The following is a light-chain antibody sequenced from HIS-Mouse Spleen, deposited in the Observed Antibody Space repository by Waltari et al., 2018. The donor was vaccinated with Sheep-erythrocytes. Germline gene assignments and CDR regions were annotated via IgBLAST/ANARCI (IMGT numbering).Light chain of an antibody. CDR1: KGISSA. J-gene: IGKJ1*01. CDR3: QQFNNYPRT. CDR2: DAS. V-gene: IGKV1D-13*01. Sequence: AIQFTQSPSSLSASVGDRVTITCRASKGISSALAWYQQKPGKAPKPLIYDASSLESGVPSRFSGSRSGRDFTLTNSSLQPEDFATYYCQQFNNYPRTFGQGTEVEIK.